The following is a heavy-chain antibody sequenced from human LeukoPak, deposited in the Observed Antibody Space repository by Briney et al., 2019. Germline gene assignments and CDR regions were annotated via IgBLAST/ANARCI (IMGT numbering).Heavy chain of an antibody. Sequence: SVKVSCKASGGTFSNYAISWVRQAPGQGLEWMGGIIPIFGSTNYAQKFQGRVTITADKSTTTVYMELRSLRSEDTAVYYCATDLSGSYRVTAFDIWGQGTMVTVSS. D-gene: IGHD1-26*01. J-gene: IGHJ3*02. V-gene: IGHV1-69*06. CDR2: IIPIFGST. CDR3: ATDLSGSYRVTAFDI. CDR1: GGTFSNYA.